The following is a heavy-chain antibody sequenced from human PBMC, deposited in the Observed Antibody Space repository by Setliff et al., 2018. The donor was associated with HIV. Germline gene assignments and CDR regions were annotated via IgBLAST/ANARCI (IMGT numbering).Heavy chain of an antibody. V-gene: IGHV4-39*07. CDR3: ARAEMATIVAFDI. CDR1: GDSITSRNYH. D-gene: IGHD5-12*01. CDR2: LFYTGST. J-gene: IGHJ3*02. Sequence: PSETLSLTCAVSGDSITSRNYHWDWVRQPPGKGLEWIGSLFYTGSTSCSPSLTSRVTISVDTSKNHFSLKLTSVTAADTAVYYCARAEMATIVAFDIWGQGTMVTVSS.